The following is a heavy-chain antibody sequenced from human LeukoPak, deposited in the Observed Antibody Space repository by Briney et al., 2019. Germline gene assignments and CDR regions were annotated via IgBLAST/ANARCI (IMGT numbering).Heavy chain of an antibody. CDR2: IFPGGNT. Sequence: PGGSLRLSCAASGFSVSSKYMTWVRQSPGKGLDWVSVIFPGGNTYYGDSVKGRFTISRDNSTNTVYLQMNSLRVEDTALYYCARDTGEGIDYWGQGTLVTVSS. CDR1: GFSVSSKY. CDR3: ARDTGEGIDY. J-gene: IGHJ4*02. V-gene: IGHV3-53*01. D-gene: IGHD3-16*01.